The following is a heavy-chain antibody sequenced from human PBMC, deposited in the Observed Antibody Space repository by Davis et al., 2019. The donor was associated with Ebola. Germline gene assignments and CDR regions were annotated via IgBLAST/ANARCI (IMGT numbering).Heavy chain of an antibody. CDR1: GYTLTDYN. Sequence: VSVPVPYKASGYTLTDYNIHWVRQAPGQGIEWIGWINPNSGGTNYAQKFHGRVTMTWDTSITTAYMELTRLRSDDTAVFYSARGKRVFEYWGQGTLVTVSS. D-gene: IGHD5-24*01. J-gene: IGHJ4*02. V-gene: IGHV1-2*02. CDR3: ARGKRVFEY. CDR2: INPNSGGT.